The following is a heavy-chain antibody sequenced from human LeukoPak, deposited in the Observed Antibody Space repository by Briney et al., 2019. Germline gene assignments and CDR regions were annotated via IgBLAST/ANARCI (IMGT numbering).Heavy chain of an antibody. Sequence: PGRSLRLPCAASGFTFGSYAMHWVRQAPGRGLEWVACISYDGTNKYYADSVKGRFTISRDNSKNTLYLQMNSLRTDDTAVYYCARESPACGEDCYFDYWGQGTLVTVSA. CDR2: ISYDGTNK. V-gene: IGHV3-30-3*01. J-gene: IGHJ4*02. CDR1: GFTFGSYA. D-gene: IGHD2-21*02. CDR3: ARESPACGEDCYFDY.